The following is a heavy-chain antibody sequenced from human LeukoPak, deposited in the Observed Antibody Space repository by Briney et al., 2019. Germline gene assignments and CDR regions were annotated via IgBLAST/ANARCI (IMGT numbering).Heavy chain of an antibody. Sequence: SETLSLTCTVSGGSISSYYWSWIRQPPGKGLEWIGYIYYSGSTNYNPSLKSRVTISVDTSKNQFSLKLSSVTAADTAVYYCARSAMAAAAGLPFDYWGQGTLVTVSS. CDR2: IYYSGST. J-gene: IGHJ4*02. CDR1: GGSISSYY. V-gene: IGHV4-59*01. D-gene: IGHD6-13*01. CDR3: ARSAMAAAAGLPFDY.